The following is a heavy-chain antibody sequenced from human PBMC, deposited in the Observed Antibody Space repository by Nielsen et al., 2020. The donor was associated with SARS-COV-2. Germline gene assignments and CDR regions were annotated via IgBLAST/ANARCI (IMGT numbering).Heavy chain of an antibody. Sequence: ASVKVSCKASGYTFTSYDINWVRQATGQGLEWMGWMNPNSGNTGYAQKFQGRVTITADKSTSTAYMELSSLRSEDTAVYYCARRYSSSWYPFDYWGQGTLVTVSS. D-gene: IGHD6-13*01. V-gene: IGHV1-8*01. CDR3: ARRYSSSWYPFDY. J-gene: IGHJ4*02. CDR2: MNPNSGNT. CDR1: GYTFTSYD.